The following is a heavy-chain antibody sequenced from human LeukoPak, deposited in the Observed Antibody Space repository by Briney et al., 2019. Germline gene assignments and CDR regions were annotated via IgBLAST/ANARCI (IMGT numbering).Heavy chain of an antibody. V-gene: IGHV6-1*01. CDR2: TYYRSKCYN. J-gene: IGHJ4*02. CDR1: GDSFSSNSAA. D-gene: IGHD3-22*01. Sequence: SQTLSLTCAISGDSFSSNSAAWNWIRQSPSRGLEWLGRTYYRSKCYNDYAVSVKSRITINPDTSKNQFSLQLNSVTPEDTAVYYCARDPEYDSSGYYLGRSGNYFDYWGQGTLVTVSS. CDR3: ARDPEYDSSGYYLGRSGNYFDY.